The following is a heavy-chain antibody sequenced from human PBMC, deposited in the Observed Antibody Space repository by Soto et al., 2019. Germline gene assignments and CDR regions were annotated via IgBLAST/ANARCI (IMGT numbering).Heavy chain of an antibody. CDR2: ISYDGSNK. J-gene: IGHJ4*02. CDR1: GFTFSSYA. D-gene: IGHD3-22*01. CDR3: ARGQWDSSGPSGD. V-gene: IGHV3-30-3*01. Sequence: QVQLVESGGGVVQPGRSLRLSCAASGFTFSSYAMHWVRQAPGKGLEWVAVISYDGSNKYYADSVKGRFTISRDNSKNTLYLQMNSLRAEDTAVYYCARGQWDSSGPSGDWGQGTLVTVSS.